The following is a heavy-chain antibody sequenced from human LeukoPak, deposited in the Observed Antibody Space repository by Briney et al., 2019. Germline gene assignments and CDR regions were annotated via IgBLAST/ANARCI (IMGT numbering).Heavy chain of an antibody. D-gene: IGHD2-15*01. CDR3: AKGYCTGGSCYPCFQH. CDR1: GFTFSSYA. Sequence: PGGSLRLSCAASGFTFSSYAMSWVRQAPGKGLEWVSALSGGGGNTYYADSVQGRFTISRDNSKNTLYLQMNSLRAEDTAIYYCAKGYCTGGSCYPCFQHWGQGILVTVSS. J-gene: IGHJ1*01. V-gene: IGHV3-23*01. CDR2: LSGGGGNT.